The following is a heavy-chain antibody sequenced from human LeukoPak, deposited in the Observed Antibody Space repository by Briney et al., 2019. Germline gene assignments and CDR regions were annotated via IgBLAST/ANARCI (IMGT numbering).Heavy chain of an antibody. CDR3: ARSFDC. J-gene: IGHJ4*02. Sequence: GGSLRLSCAASGFTFSSYTMNWVRQAPGKGLEWVSYISSSSTTIDYADSVKGRFTVSRDNAKNSLYLQMNSLRDEDTAVYFCARSFDCWGQGTPVTVSS. CDR2: ISSSSTTI. CDR1: GFTFSSYT. V-gene: IGHV3-48*02.